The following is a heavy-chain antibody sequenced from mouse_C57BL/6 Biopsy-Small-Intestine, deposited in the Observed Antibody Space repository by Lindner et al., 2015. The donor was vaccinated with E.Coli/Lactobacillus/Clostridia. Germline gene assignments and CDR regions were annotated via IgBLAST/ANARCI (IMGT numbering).Heavy chain of an antibody. D-gene: IGHD2-12*01. CDR2: INPGSGDT. J-gene: IGHJ2*02. CDR3: SRYDSNFGY. V-gene: IGHV1-54*01. CDR1: GYAFTNYL. Sequence: VQLQESGSELVRPGTSVKVSCRTSGYAFTNYLIAWMKQRPGQGLEWIGVINPGSGDTDCNEKFKAKATLTTDKSSSIAYMQLNSLTSEDSAVYFCSRYDSNFGYWGQGTSLSVSS.